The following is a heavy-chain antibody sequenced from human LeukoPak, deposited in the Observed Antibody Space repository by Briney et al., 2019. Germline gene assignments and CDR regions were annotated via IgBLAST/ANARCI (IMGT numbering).Heavy chain of an antibody. V-gene: IGHV3-23*01. CDR3: AKSRRVGDILTGYYTGSGWFDP. CDR1: GFTFSSYA. J-gene: IGHJ5*02. D-gene: IGHD3-9*01. CDR2: ISGSGGST. Sequence: GGSLRLSCAASGFTFSSYAMSWVRQALGKGLEWVSAISGSGGSTYYADSAKGRFTISRDNSKNTLYLQMKSLRAEDTAVYYCAKSRRVGDILTGYYTGSGWFDPWGQGTLVTVSS.